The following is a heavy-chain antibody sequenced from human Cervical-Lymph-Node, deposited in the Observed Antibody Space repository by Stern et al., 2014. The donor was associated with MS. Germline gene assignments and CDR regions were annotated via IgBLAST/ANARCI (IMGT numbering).Heavy chain of an antibody. V-gene: IGHV4-39*01. CDR3: ARLTSGIAANFDY. CDR1: GGSISSSSYY. J-gene: IGHJ4*02. D-gene: IGHD6-13*01. CDR2: IYYSGST. Sequence: QLQLQESGPGLVKPSETLSLTCTVSGGSISSSSYYWGCIRQPPGKGLEWIGSIYYSGSTYYNPSLKSRVPMSVDTSKTQFPLKLSCVTAADTAVYYCARLTSGIAANFDYWGQGTLVTVSS.